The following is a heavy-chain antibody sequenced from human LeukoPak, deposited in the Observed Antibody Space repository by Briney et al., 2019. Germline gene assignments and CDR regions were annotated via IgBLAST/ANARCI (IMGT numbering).Heavy chain of an antibody. V-gene: IGHV1-24*01. J-gene: IGHJ4*02. CDR1: GYTLTELS. Sequence: ASVKVSCKVSGYTLTELSMHWVRQAPGKGLEWMGGFDPEGGETIYAQKFQGRVTMTEDTSTDTAYMELSSLRSEDTAVYYCANTASYCSSTSCYTSLDYWGQGTLVTVSS. CDR3: ANTASYCSSTSCYTSLDY. D-gene: IGHD2-2*02. CDR2: FDPEGGET.